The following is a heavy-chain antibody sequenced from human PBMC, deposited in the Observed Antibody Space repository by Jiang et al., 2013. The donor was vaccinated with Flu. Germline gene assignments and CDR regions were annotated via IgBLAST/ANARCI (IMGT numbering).Heavy chain of an antibody. J-gene: IGHJ4*02. CDR3: ARAGRAGSTGWYDYFEY. Sequence: TNYAINWMRQAPGQGLEWMGWINTNTGNPRYGQGFTGRFVFSLDTSVTTAYLEISSLQAEDTAVYYCARAGRAGSTGWYDYFEYWGQGTLVTVSS. V-gene: IGHV7-4-1*02. CDR1: TNYA. D-gene: IGHD6-19*01. CDR2: INTNTGNP.